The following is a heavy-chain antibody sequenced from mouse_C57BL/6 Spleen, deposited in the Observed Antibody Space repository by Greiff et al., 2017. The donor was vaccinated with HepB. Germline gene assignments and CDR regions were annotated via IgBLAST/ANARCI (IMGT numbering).Heavy chain of an antibody. CDR1: GYTFTSYG. CDR2: IYPRSGNT. CDR3: ARRKYYGNYGDAMDY. J-gene: IGHJ4*01. D-gene: IGHD2-1*01. Sequence: VQLQQSGAELARPGASVKLSCKASGYTFTSYGISWVKQRTGQGLEWIGEIYPRSGNTYYNEKFKGKATLTADKSSSTAYMELRSLTSEDSAVYFCARRKYYGNYGDAMDYWGQGTSVTVSS. V-gene: IGHV1-81*01.